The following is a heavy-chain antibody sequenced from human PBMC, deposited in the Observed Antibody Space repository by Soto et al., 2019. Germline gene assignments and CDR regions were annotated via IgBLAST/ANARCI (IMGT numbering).Heavy chain of an antibody. Sequence: SETLSLTCTVSGASINNNDYHWSWIRQTPGKGLEWIGYVYYSGSTDYIPSLKSRLSMSIDKSQNQFTLKLNSVTAADTATYYCARMSYFYDKWYFDLWGRGTLVTVSS. CDR2: VYYSGST. V-gene: IGHV4-30-4*01. CDR3: ARMSYFYDKWYFDL. D-gene: IGHD3-22*01. J-gene: IGHJ2*01. CDR1: GASINNNDYH.